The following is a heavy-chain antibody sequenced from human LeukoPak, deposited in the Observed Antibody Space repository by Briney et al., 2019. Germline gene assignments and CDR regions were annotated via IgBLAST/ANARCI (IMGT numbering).Heavy chain of an antibody. V-gene: IGHV1-69*13. J-gene: IGHJ5*02. CDR1: GGTFSSYA. D-gene: IGHD3-10*01. CDR3: ARERFTMVRGVIITYIPFDP. Sequence: GASVKVSCKASGGTFSSYAISWVRQAPGQGLEWRGGIIPIFGTANYAQKLQGRVTITEDESQRTDYMELSSLRSEDTDVYYCARERFTMVRGVIITYIPFDPWGQGTLVTVSS. CDR2: IIPIFGTA.